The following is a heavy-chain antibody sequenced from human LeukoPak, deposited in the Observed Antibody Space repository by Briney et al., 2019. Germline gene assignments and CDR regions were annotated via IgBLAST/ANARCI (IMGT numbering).Heavy chain of an antibody. D-gene: IGHD3-16*01. CDR1: GFTFRYVW. CDR2: IQTITDGGTT. V-gene: IGHV3-15*01. J-gene: IGHJ4*02. CDR3: TSTLGY. Sequence: PGGSLRLSCTASGFTFRYVWMTWVRQAPGKGLEWVGRIQTITDGGTTDYAALVRGRFTISRDDSKNTLYLQMNSLKSEDTAVYYCTSTLGYWGQGTLVTVSS.